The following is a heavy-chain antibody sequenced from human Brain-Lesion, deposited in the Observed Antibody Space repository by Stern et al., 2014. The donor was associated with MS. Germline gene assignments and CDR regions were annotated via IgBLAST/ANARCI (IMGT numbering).Heavy chain of an antibody. CDR1: GDFLSSSTFY. D-gene: IGHD5-18*01. V-gene: IGHV4-39*01. CDR3: ARHQLGYGYAYLRY. Sequence: VQLVESGPGLVKPSDTLSLTCSVSGDFLSSSTFYWGWIRQPPGKGPEWIGSVYYSGNTYYHPSLKSRVTISVDTSKNQFSLRLPSGTAADTAVYYCARHQLGYGYAYLRYWGQGTLVTVSS. CDR2: VYYSGNT. J-gene: IGHJ4*02.